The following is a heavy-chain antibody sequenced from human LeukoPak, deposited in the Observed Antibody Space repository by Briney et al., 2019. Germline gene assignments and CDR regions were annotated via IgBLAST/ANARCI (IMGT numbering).Heavy chain of an antibody. V-gene: IGHV3-66*01. Sequence: PGGSLRLSCAASGVTFSSYWMSWVRQAPGKGLEWVSVIYSGGSTYYADSVKGRFTISRDNSKNTLYLQMNSLRAEDTAVYSCARAGGGYYSFDYWGQGTLVTVSS. D-gene: IGHD3-22*01. CDR2: IYSGGST. CDR3: ARAGGGYYSFDY. CDR1: GVTFSSYW. J-gene: IGHJ4*02.